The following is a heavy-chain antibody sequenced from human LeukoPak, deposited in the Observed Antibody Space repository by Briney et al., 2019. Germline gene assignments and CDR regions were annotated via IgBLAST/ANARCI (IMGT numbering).Heavy chain of an antibody. CDR2: ISSSSYI. CDR3: ARGEPIVGATYYYYGMDV. CDR1: GFTFSSYS. J-gene: IGHJ6*04. V-gene: IGHV3-21*01. D-gene: IGHD1-26*01. Sequence: GGSLRLSCAASGFTFSSYSMNWARQAPGKGLEWVSSISSSSYIYYADSVKGRFTISRDNAKNSLYLQMNSLRAEDTAVYYCARGEPIVGATYYYYGMDVWGKGTTVTVSS.